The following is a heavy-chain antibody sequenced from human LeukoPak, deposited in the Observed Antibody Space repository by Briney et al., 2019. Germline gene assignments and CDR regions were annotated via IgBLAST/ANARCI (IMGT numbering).Heavy chain of an antibody. Sequence: VASVKVSCKASGGTFSSYAISWVRQAPGQGLEGMGIINPSGGSTSYAQKFQGRVTMTRDMSTSTVYMELSSLRSEDTAVYYCARDSKDRYCSGGSCYSTYYFDYWGQGTLVTVSS. J-gene: IGHJ4*02. CDR1: GGTFSSYA. CDR3: ARDSKDRYCSGGSCYSTYYFDY. V-gene: IGHV1-46*01. CDR2: INPSGGST. D-gene: IGHD2-15*01.